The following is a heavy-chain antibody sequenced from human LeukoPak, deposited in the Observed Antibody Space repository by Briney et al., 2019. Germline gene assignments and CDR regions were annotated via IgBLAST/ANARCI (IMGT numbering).Heavy chain of an antibody. CDR1: GIVFSNTA. CDR3: ARAFNDAFDI. Sequence: PGGSLRLSCAASGIVFSNTAMNWARQSPGRGLEWVSAISGGGERTFYADSVKGRFTISRDNSKNMVYLQMNSLRADDTAIYYCARAFNDAFDIWGQGTVVTVSS. CDR2: ISGGGERT. J-gene: IGHJ3*02. V-gene: IGHV3-23*01.